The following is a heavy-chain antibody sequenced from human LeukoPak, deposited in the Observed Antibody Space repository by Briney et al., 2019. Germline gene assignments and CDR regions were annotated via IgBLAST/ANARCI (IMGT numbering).Heavy chain of an antibody. Sequence: EPSETLSLTCTVAGVSITDFHWSWLRQSPGKGLEWIGWITNSGDANYNPSLESRLAISGGTSKSQLSLIVTSVTDADTAVYYCARHVEHAGYFPHWGQGVMVTVSS. D-gene: IGHD1/OR15-1a*01. CDR1: GVSITDFH. V-gene: IGHV4-4*08. CDR2: ITNSGDA. J-gene: IGHJ4*02. CDR3: ARHVEHAGYFPH.